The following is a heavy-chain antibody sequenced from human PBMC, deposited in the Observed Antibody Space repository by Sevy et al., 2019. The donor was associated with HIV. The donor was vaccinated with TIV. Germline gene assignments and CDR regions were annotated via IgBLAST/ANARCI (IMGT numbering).Heavy chain of an antibody. CDR1: GFTFNVFW. V-gene: IGHV3-7*01. D-gene: IGHD3-16*01. J-gene: IGHJ4*02. CDR2: INQDGSEI. Sequence: GGSVRLSCAASGFTFNVFWMHWVRQTPGKGLEWVANINQDGSEIYYVDSVRGRFTISRDNAKNSIYLQMNSLRAEDTAVYYCARAIGIVDAFWGQGTLVTVSS. CDR3: ARAIGIVDAF.